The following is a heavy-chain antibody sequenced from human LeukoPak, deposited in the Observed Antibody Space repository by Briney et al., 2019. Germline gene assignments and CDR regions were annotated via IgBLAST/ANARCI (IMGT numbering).Heavy chain of an antibody. J-gene: IGHJ4*02. CDR1: GYTFTSYG. CDR3: ARGEFPYGSGSYRY. Sequence: ASVKVSCKASGYTFTSYGISWVRQAPGQGLEWMGWISAYNGNTNYAQKLQGRVTMTTDTSTSTAYMELRSLRSDDTAVYYCARGEFPYGSGSYRYWGQGTLVTVSS. CDR2: ISAYNGNT. V-gene: IGHV1-18*01. D-gene: IGHD3-10*01.